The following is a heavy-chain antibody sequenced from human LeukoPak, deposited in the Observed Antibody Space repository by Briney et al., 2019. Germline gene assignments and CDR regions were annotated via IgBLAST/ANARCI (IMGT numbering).Heavy chain of an antibody. D-gene: IGHD2-15*01. CDR3: ARHARTASPRYCSGGSCYGNPDY. Sequence: GESLKISCKGSGYSFTSYWIGWVRQMPGKGLEWMGIIYPGDSDTRYSPSFQGQVTISADKSISTAYLQWSSLKASDTAMYYCARHARTASPRYCSGGSCYGNPDYWGQGTLVTVSS. CDR1: GYSFTSYW. V-gene: IGHV5-51*01. J-gene: IGHJ4*02. CDR2: IYPGDSDT.